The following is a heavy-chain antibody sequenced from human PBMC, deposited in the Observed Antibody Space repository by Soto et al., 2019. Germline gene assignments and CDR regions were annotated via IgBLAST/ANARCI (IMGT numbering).Heavy chain of an antibody. Sequence: GGSLRLSCAVSGFSFTNYEMNWVRQAPGKGLEWIAYIGLSGDTIYYADSVRGRFTISRDHAKNSLELQMNSLRADDTALYYCARESFSASPNFFDYWGRGTQVTVSS. CDR1: GFSFTNYE. CDR3: ARESFSASPNFFDY. D-gene: IGHD3-16*01. V-gene: IGHV3-48*03. CDR2: IGLSGDTI. J-gene: IGHJ4*02.